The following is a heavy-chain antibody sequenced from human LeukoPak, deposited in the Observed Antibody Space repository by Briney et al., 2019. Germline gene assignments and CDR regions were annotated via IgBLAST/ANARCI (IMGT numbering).Heavy chain of an antibody. D-gene: IGHD1-1*01. Sequence: GGSLRLSCAASGFTFSDYAINWVRQAPGKGLEWISYISSNSATIYYADSVRGRFTISRDNAKSSLYLQMNSLRAEDTALYHCARGIPKLYYYMDVWGKGTTVTVSS. CDR3: ARGIPKLYYYMDV. CDR1: GFTFSDYA. V-gene: IGHV3-48*04. CDR2: ISSNSATI. J-gene: IGHJ6*03.